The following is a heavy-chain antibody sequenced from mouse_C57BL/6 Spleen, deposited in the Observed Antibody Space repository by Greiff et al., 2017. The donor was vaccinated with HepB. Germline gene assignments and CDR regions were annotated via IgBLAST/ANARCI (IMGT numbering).Heavy chain of an antibody. CDR2: INPSNGGT. Sequence: VQLQQSGTELVKPGASVKLSCKASGYTFTSYWMHWVKQRPGQGLEWIGNINPSNGGTNYNEKFKSKATLTVDKSSSTAYMQLSSLTSEDSAVYYCAREKGDWDYDGYFDVWGTGTTVTVSS. CDR3: AREKGDWDYDGYFDV. J-gene: IGHJ1*03. D-gene: IGHD2-4*01. V-gene: IGHV1-53*01. CDR1: GYTFTSYW.